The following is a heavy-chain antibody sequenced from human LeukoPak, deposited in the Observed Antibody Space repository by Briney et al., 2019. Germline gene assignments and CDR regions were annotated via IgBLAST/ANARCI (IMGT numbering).Heavy chain of an antibody. V-gene: IGHV4-59*08. CDR1: GGSISSFY. D-gene: IGHD5-12*01. Sequence: SETLSLTCTVSGGSISSFYWSWIRQPPGKGLEWIGFIYSSGTTNYNPSLKSRVTISVDTSKNQFSLKLSSVTAADTAVYYCARSYLVATPSGWFDPWGQGTLVTVSS. CDR2: IYSSGTT. CDR3: ARSYLVATPSGWFDP. J-gene: IGHJ5*02.